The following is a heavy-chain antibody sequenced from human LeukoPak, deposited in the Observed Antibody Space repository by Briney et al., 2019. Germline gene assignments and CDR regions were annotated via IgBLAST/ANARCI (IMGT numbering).Heavy chain of an antibody. V-gene: IGHV1-2*06. CDR1: GYTFTGYY. CDR2: INPNSGGT. CDR3: ARLVGYDDSSCEFDY. Sequence: GASVKVSCKASGYTFTGYYMHWVRQAPGQGLEWMGRINPNSGGTNYAQKFQGRVTMTRDTSISTAYMELSRLRSDDTAVYYCARLVGYDDSSCEFDYWGQGTLVTVSS. D-gene: IGHD3-22*01. J-gene: IGHJ4*02.